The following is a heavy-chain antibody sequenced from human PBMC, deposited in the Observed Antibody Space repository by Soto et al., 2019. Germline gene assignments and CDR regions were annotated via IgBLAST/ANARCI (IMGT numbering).Heavy chain of an antibody. J-gene: IGHJ4*02. V-gene: IGHV3-9*01. D-gene: IGHD2-15*01. CDR1: GFTFDDYG. CDR3: AKTLGGVVAAVDY. CDR2: ISWNNGNI. Sequence: EVQLVESGGGLVQPGRSLRLSCAASGFTFDDYGMHWVRQAPGKGLEWVSGISWNNGNIGFADSVKGRFTISRDNAKNSLYLQMNSLRVEDTAINYCAKTLGGVVAAVDYWGQGTLVTVSS.